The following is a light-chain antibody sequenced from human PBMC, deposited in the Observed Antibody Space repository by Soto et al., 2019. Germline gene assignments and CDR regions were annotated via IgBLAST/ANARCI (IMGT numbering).Light chain of an antibody. CDR1: QGIGTY. CDR3: QQVDSYPRT. Sequence: IQLTQSPSSLSASVGDRVTVTCRASQGIGTYLVWYQQKSGKAPTVLIYASSTLQTGVPSRFSGSGSGTDFSLTISSLHPEDVATYYCQQVDSYPRTLGQGTNVDIK. J-gene: IGKJ1*01. CDR2: ASS. V-gene: IGKV1-9*01.